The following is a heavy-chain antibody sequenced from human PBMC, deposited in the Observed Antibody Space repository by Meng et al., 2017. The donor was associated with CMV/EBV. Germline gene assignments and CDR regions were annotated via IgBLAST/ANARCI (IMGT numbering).Heavy chain of an antibody. D-gene: IGHD6-13*01. J-gene: IGHJ4*02. CDR1: GYTFTSYY. V-gene: IGHV1-46*01. CDR2: INPSGGST. Sequence: QVQLVQSGAEVKKPGASVKVSCKAAGYTFTSYYMHWVRQAPGQGLEWMGIINPSGGSTSYAQKFQGRVTMTRDTSTSTVYIELSSLRSEDTAVYYCALAEYSSSLFDYWGQGTLVTVSS. CDR3: ALAEYSSSLFDY.